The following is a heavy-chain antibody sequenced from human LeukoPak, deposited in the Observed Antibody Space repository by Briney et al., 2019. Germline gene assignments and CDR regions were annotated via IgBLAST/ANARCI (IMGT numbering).Heavy chain of an antibody. Sequence: GGYLRLSCAASGFTFSDYYMSWIRQAPGKGLEWVSYITSSGNIIYYAASVKGRFTISRDNAKNSLYLQMNSLRAEDTAVYYCARERNGDYYFDYWGQGTLVTVSS. CDR1: GFTFSDYY. V-gene: IGHV3-11*01. CDR3: ARERNGDYYFDY. CDR2: ITSSGNII. D-gene: IGHD4-17*01. J-gene: IGHJ4*02.